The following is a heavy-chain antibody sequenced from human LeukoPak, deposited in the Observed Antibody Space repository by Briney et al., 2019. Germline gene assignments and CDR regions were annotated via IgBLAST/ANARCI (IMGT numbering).Heavy chain of an antibody. J-gene: IGHJ3*02. V-gene: IGHV1-69*13. CDR3: ASAYCGGDCYSTDAFDI. D-gene: IGHD2-21*02. CDR1: GGTFSSYA. CDR2: IIPIFGTA. Sequence: ASVKVSCKASGGTFSSYAISWVRQAPGQGLEWMGGIIPIFGTANYAQKFQGRVTITADESTSTAYMELSSLRSEDTAVYYCASAYCGGDCYSTDAFDIWGQGTMVTVSS.